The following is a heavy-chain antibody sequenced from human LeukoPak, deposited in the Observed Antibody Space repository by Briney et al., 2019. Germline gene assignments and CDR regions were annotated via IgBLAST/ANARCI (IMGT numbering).Heavy chain of an antibody. CDR3: ARVFPGYSGSYTALCYFDY. Sequence: PSETLSLTCTVSGGSISSYYWSWIRQPPGKGLEWIGYIYYSGSTNYNPSLKSRVTISVDTSKNQFSLKLSSVTAADTAVYYCARVFPGYSGSYTALCYFDYWGQGTLVTVSS. CDR2: IYYSGST. J-gene: IGHJ4*02. CDR1: GGSISSYY. D-gene: IGHD1-26*01. V-gene: IGHV4-59*01.